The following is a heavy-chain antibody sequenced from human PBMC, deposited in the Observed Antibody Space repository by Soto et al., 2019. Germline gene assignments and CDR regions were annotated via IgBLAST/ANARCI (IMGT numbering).Heavy chain of an antibody. CDR2: ILYDGSNK. V-gene: IGHV3-30*18. CDR3: AKEGGDIVVVPDAILNCFDH. J-gene: IGHJ5*02. Sequence: QVQLVESGGGVVQPGGSLRLSCAASGFTFSSYVMHWVRQAPGKGLEWVAVILYDGSNKYYADSVKGRFTISRDNSKNTLYLQMNTMRAENTDVYYCAKEGGDIVVVPDAILNCFDHWDQGTMVTVST. CDR1: GFTFSSYV. D-gene: IGHD2-2*01.